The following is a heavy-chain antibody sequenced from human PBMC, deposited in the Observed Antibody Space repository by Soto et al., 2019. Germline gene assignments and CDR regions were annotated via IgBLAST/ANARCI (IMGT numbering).Heavy chain of an antibody. V-gene: IGHV3-21*01. D-gene: IGHD3-10*01. Sequence: GGSLRLFCAASGFTFSSYSMNWVRQAPGKGLEWVSSISSSSSYIYYADSVKGRFTISRDNAKNSLYLQMNSLRAEDTAVYYCARDVAITMVRGVNFDYWGQGTLVTVSS. CDR2: ISSSSSYI. J-gene: IGHJ4*02. CDR1: GFTFSSYS. CDR3: ARDVAITMVRGVNFDY.